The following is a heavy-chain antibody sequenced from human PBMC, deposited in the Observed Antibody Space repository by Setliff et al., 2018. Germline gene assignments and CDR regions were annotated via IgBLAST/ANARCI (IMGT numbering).Heavy chain of an antibody. CDR1: GDPMSSRRYY. V-gene: IGHV4-61*09. CDR3: ARYPRRGNGWYPYYVDV. Sequence: SETLSLTCTVSGDPMSSRRYYWAWIRQPAGKGLEWIGQIYTSWSTNYNPSLKSRVTISLDTSNNQFSLRLTSVTAADSAVYFCARYPRRGNGWYPYYVDVWGKGTTVSVSS. CDR2: IYTSWST. D-gene: IGHD6-19*01. J-gene: IGHJ6*03.